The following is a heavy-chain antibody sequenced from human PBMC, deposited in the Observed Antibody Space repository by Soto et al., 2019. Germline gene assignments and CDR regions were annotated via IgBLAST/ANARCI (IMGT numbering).Heavy chain of an antibody. CDR2: IYYSGST. CDR3: ARRMRGYCSSTSCLPYYYYYMDV. Sequence: PSETLSLTCTVSGGSISSYYWSWIRQPPGKGLEWIGYIYYSGSTNYNPSLKSRATISVDTSKNQFSLKLSSVTAADTAVYYCARRMRGYCSSTSCLPYYYYYMDVWGKGTTVTVSS. V-gene: IGHV4-59*08. J-gene: IGHJ6*03. D-gene: IGHD2-2*01. CDR1: GGSISSYY.